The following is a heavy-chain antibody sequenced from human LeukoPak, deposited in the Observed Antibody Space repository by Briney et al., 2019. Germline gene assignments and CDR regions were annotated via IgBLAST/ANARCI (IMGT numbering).Heavy chain of an antibody. CDR2: ISGRATNT. J-gene: IGHJ4*02. CDR1: GYPFSNYG. D-gene: IGHD2-15*01. V-gene: IGHV3-48*04. Sequence: AGGSLRLSCAASGYPFSNYGMDWVRQTPGRGLEWISYISGRATNTDYADSVRTRFTISRDDAENALYLQMNNLRAEDTAVYYCAREGGGYRLFEFWGQGILVTVSS. CDR3: AREGGGYRLFEF.